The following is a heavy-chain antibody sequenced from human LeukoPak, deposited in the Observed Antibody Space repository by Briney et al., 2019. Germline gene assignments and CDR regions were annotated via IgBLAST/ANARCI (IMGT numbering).Heavy chain of an antibody. V-gene: IGHV4-38-2*02. CDR2: IYHSGST. Sequence: SETLSLTCTVSGYSISSGYYWGWIRQPPGKGLEWIGSIYHSGSTYYNPSLKSRGTISVDTSKNQFSLKLSSVSAADTAVYYCARKGRYSIEYYFDYWGQGTLVTVSS. J-gene: IGHJ4*02. CDR3: ARKGRYSIEYYFDY. D-gene: IGHD6-13*01. CDR1: GYSISSGYY.